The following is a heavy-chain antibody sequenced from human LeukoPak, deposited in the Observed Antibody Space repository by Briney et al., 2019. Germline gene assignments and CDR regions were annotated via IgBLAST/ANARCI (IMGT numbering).Heavy chain of an antibody. CDR1: GGSFSGYY. Sequence: PSETLSLTCAVCGGSFSGYYWSCIRQPPGKGLEWIGEINHSGSTNYNPSLKSRVTISVDTSKNQFSLKLSSVTAADTAVYYCARANYDFWSGYLDGYYYYYMDVWGKGTTVTVSS. J-gene: IGHJ6*03. CDR3: ARANYDFWSGYLDGYYYYYMDV. D-gene: IGHD3-3*01. CDR2: INHSGST. V-gene: IGHV4-34*01.